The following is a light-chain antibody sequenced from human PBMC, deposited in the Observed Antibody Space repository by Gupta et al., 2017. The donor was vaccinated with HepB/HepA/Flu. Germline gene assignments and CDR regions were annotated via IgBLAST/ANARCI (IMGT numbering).Light chain of an antibody. Sequence: EIVLTQSPATLSLSPGERATLSCRASQNIMRFLAWYQQKPGQAPRLLIYDASNRATGIPARFSGSGSGTDLTLTISSLEPDDFAVYYCQQRSHWSLTFGGGTKVEIK. CDR2: DAS. CDR3: QQRSHWSLT. V-gene: IGKV3-11*01. CDR1: QNIMRF. J-gene: IGKJ4*01.